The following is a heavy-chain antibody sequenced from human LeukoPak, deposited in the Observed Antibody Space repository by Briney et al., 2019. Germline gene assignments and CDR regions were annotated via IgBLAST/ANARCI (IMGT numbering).Heavy chain of an antibody. CDR1: GFTFSSYA. V-gene: IGHV3-23*01. D-gene: IGHD6-13*01. Sequence: GGSLRLSCAASGFTFSSYAMSWVRQAPGKGLEWVSVISGSGGSTYYADSVKGRFTISRDNSKNTLYLQMNSLRAEDTAVYYCAKGLSSWGWVDYWGQGTLVTVFS. CDR2: ISGSGGST. CDR3: AKGLSSWGWVDY. J-gene: IGHJ4*02.